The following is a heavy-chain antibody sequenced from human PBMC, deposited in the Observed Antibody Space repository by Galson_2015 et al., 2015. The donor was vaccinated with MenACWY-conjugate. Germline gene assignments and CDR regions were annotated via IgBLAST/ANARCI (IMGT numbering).Heavy chain of an antibody. J-gene: IGHJ6*02. CDR2: MYYTGST. Sequence: SETLSLTCSVSGGSIRSHCWSWIRQPPGKGLEWIGYMYYTGSTNYNPSLESRVSMSIDTSENQFSLKLTSVTAADTAVYYCVRDQDRNYNFYGLDVWGQGTTVIVSS. V-gene: IGHV4-59*11. CDR1: GGSIRSHC. CDR3: VRDQDRNYNFYGLDV.